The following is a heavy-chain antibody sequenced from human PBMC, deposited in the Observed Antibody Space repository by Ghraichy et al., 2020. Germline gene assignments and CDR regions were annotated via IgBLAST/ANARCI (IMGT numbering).Heavy chain of an antibody. D-gene: IGHD3-10*01. Sequence: GGSLRLSCAASGFTFSSYAMHWVRQAPGKGLEWVAVISYDGSNKYYADSVKGRFTISRDNSKNTLYLQMNSLRAEDTAVYYCARDGSGSYKYPVFNWFDPWGQGTLVTVSS. J-gene: IGHJ5*02. CDR2: ISYDGSNK. V-gene: IGHV3-30*04. CDR3: ARDGSGSYKYPVFNWFDP. CDR1: GFTFSSYA.